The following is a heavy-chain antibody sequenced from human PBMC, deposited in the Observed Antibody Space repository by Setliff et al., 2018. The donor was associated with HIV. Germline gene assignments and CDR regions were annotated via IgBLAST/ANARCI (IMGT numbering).Heavy chain of an antibody. CDR1: GDTNPSDA. D-gene: IGHD3-10*01. CDR3: ARFYGSGSYLQDYYFDL. Sequence: ASVKVSCKASGDTNPSDAISWVRQAPGQGLEWMGWISGYNGNTKYAQNMQGRVTMTTDTSTTTAYMELRSLRSDDTAVYYCARFYGSGSYLQDYYFDLWGRGTLVTVSS. J-gene: IGHJ2*01. CDR2: ISGYNGNT. V-gene: IGHV1-18*01.